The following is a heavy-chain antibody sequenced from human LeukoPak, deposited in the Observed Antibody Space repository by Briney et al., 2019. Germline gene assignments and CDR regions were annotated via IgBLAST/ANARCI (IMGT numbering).Heavy chain of an antibody. Sequence: SETLSLTCSVSGYSISSGYYWGWIRQPPGKGLEWIGSVFDGGNTYYNPSLKSRVTISVDTSKNQFSLKLSSVTAADTAVYYCATTTIRLGYWGQGTLVTVSS. CDR2: VFDGGNT. D-gene: IGHD1-26*01. CDR3: ATTTIRLGY. J-gene: IGHJ4*02. V-gene: IGHV4-38-2*01. CDR1: GYSISSGYY.